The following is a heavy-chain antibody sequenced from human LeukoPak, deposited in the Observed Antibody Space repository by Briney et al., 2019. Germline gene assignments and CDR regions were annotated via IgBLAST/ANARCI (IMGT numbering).Heavy chain of an antibody. Sequence: PGGSLRLSCAASGFTFDDYTMHWVRQAPGKGLEWVSLISWDGGSTYYADSVKGRFTVSRDNAENSLYLQMNSLRAEDTAVYHCARAATSYTYGYYHWGQGTLVTVSS. CDR1: GFTFDDYT. V-gene: IGHV3-43*01. D-gene: IGHD3-22*01. J-gene: IGHJ5*02. CDR2: ISWDGGST. CDR3: ARAATSYTYGYYH.